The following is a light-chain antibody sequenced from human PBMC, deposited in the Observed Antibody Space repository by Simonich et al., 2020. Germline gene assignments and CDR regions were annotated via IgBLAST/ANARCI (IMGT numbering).Light chain of an antibody. J-gene: IGLJ3*02. CDR2: LNSNGSH. Sequence: QLVLTQSPSASASLGASVKLTCTLSRGHSSYAIAWHQQQPEKGPRYLMKLNSNGSHSKGDGIPVRFSGSSSGAERYLTISSLQSEDEADYYCQTWGTGIQVFGGGTKLTVL. CDR3: QTWGTGIQV. CDR1: RGHSSYA. V-gene: IGLV4-69*01.